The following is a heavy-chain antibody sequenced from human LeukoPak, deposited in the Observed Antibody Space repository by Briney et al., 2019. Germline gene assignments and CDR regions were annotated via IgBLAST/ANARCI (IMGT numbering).Heavy chain of an antibody. CDR1: GFTFDDYG. D-gene: IGHD3/OR15-3a*01. Sequence: PGGSLRLSCAASGFTFDDYGMHWVRQAPGKGLEWVAVIWYDGSNKYYADSVKGRFTISRDNSKNTLYLQLGSLRAEDMAVYYCARDGFDSWNLDYWGQGTLVTVSS. CDR3: ARDGFDSWNLDY. J-gene: IGHJ4*02. V-gene: IGHV3-33*08. CDR2: IWYDGSNK.